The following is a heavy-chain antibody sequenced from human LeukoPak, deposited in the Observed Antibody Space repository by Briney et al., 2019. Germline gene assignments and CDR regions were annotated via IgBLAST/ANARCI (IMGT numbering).Heavy chain of an antibody. V-gene: IGHV3-23*01. D-gene: IGHD6-13*01. J-gene: IGHJ6*02. CDR1: GFTFSSYA. CDR2: ISGSGGST. CDR3: AKDSKQQLVPYYYYGMDV. Sequence: QTGGSLRLSCAASGFTFSSYAMSWVRQAPGKGLEWVSAISGSGGSTYYADSVKGRFTISRDNSKNTLYLQMNSLRAEDTAVYYCAKDSKQQLVPYYYYGMDVWGQGTTVTVSS.